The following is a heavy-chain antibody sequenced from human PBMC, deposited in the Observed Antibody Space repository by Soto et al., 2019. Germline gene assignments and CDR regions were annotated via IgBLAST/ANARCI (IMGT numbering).Heavy chain of an antibody. CDR2: SFLSGNP. CDR3: ASVRWLVRSSNRFDA. D-gene: IGHD6-19*01. Sequence: SVNLSHPCYVSGGFNRRFNQNWLRQPPGKGLEWIVDSFLSGNPNYRPSLKSRVTISANPSKNQFSLKLSSVNPADTAVYYCASVRWLVRSSNRFDAWGRGSLVTVTS. V-gene: IGHV4-59*07. CDR1: GGFNRRFN. J-gene: IGHJ5*02.